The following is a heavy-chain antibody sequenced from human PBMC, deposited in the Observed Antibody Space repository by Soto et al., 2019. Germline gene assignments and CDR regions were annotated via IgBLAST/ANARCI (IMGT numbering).Heavy chain of an antibody. CDR2: ISAYNGNT. CDR1: GYTFTSYG. CDR3: ARVISPSTVDYYYYGMDV. J-gene: IGHJ6*02. Sequence: QVQLVQSGAEVKKPGASVKVSCKASGYTFTSYGISWVRQAPGQGLEWMGWISAYNGNTNYAQKLQGRVTMTTDTSTSTANMELRSLRSDDTAVYYCARVISPSTVDYYYYGMDVWGQGTTVTVSS. D-gene: IGHD4-17*01. V-gene: IGHV1-18*01.